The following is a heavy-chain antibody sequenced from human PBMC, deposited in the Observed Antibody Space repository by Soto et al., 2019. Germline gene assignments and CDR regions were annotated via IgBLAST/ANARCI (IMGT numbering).Heavy chain of an antibody. Sequence: EVQLVESGGGLVEPGGSLRLSCAASGFIFSVYSMTWVRQAPGKGLEWVSYISAGSNTIYYRDSVKGRFTISRDNAKNPLYLQMNSLRDADTAVYYCARDAGVTGADDYWGQGTLVTVSS. D-gene: IGHD6-19*01. V-gene: IGHV3-48*02. CDR3: ARDAGVTGADDY. CDR2: ISAGSNTI. J-gene: IGHJ4*02. CDR1: GFIFSVYS.